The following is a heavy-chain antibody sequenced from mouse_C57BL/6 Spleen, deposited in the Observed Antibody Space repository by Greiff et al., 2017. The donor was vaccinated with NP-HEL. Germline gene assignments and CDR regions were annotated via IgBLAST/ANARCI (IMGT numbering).Heavy chain of an antibody. CDR2: IDPSDSYT. J-gene: IGHJ2*01. CDR3: ARGGPITTVVATGRDY. CDR1: GYTFTSYW. D-gene: IGHD1-1*01. V-gene: IGHV1-50*01. Sequence: QVQLQQPGAELVKPGASVKLSCKASGYTFTSYWMQWVKQRPGQGLEWIGEIDPSDSYTNYNQKFKGKATLTVDTSSSHAYMQLSSLTSEDSAVYDCARGGPITTVVATGRDYWGQGTTLTVSS.